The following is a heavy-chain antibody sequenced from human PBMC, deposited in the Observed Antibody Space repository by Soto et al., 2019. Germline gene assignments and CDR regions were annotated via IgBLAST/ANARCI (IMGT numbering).Heavy chain of an antibody. Sequence: PGGSLRLSCAASGFSFSRYGMNWVRQAPGKGLEWVAYISSSSSTIYYADSVKGRFTISRDNSKNTLYLQMNSLRAEDTAVYCCAKDGATEPDYYYGMDVWGQGTTVTVSS. V-gene: IGHV3-48*01. CDR3: AKDGATEPDYYYGMDV. CDR1: GFSFSRYG. CDR2: ISSSSSTI. J-gene: IGHJ6*02. D-gene: IGHD1-26*01.